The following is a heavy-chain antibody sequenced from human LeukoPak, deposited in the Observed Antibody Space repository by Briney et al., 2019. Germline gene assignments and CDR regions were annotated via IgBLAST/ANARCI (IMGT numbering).Heavy chain of an antibody. J-gene: IGHJ4*02. V-gene: IGHV3-21*01. CDR3: ARDLRLAAVFDY. CDR1: GFTFSSYS. D-gene: IGHD6-13*01. CDR2: ISSSSSYI. Sequence: GGSLRLSCAASGFTFSSYSVNWVRQAPGKGLEWVSSISSSSSYIYYADSVKGRFTISRDNAKNSLYLQMNSLRAEDTAVYYCARDLRLAAVFDYWGQGTLVTVSS.